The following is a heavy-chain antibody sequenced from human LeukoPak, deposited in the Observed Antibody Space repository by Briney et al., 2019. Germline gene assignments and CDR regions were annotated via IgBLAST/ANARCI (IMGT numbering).Heavy chain of an antibody. CDR1: GFTFSNAW. CDR2: IKSKTDGGTT. D-gene: IGHD2-2*01. J-gene: IGHJ5*02. Sequence: TGGSLRLSCAASGFTFSNAWMSWVRQAPGKGLEWVGRIKSKTDGGTTDYAAPVKGRFTISRDDSKNTLYLQMNSLKTEDTTVYYCTSWDCSSTSCDHRYNWFDPWGQGTLVTVSS. CDR3: TSWDCSSTSCDHRYNWFDP. V-gene: IGHV3-15*01.